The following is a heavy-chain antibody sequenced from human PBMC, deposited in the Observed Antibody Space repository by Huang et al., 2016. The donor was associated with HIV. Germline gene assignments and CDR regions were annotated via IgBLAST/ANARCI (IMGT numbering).Heavy chain of an antibody. CDR1: GYTFTNHG. J-gene: IGHJ4*02. V-gene: IGHV1-18*04. CDR3: AREYYHILTGYHPVFDY. Sequence: QVQLVQSGTEVKKPGASVKVSCKASGYTFTNHGISWVRQAPGQGLEWMGWLSADACKSDYAQNLQGRVTMSTDTSTNTAYMELRSRRSDDTAVYFCAREYYHILTGYHPVFDYWGQGTLVTVSS. D-gene: IGHD3-9*01. CDR2: LSADACKS.